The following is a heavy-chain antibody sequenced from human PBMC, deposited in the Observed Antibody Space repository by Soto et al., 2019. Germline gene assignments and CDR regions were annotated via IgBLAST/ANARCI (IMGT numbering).Heavy chain of an antibody. CDR3: ARDRAHYGMDV. J-gene: IGHJ6*02. Sequence: GXSLRLSCAASGFTFSSYSINWVRQAPGKGLEWVSSISSSSSYIYYADSVKGRFTISRDNAKNSLYLQMKSLRAEDTAVYYCARDRAHYGMDVWGQGTTVTVSS. D-gene: IGHD3-10*01. CDR2: ISSSSSYI. V-gene: IGHV3-21*01. CDR1: GFTFSSYS.